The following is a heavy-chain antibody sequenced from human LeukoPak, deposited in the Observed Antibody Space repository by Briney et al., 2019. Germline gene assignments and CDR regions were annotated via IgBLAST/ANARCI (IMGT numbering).Heavy chain of an antibody. CDR1: GFTISCYG. Sequence: PGXXLRLSCAASGFTISCYGMHWVRQAPGKGLEWVAVIWYDGSNKYYADCVKGRFTISRDNSKNTPYLQMNSLRAEDTAVYYCAKDRVVYYYDSSGIDYWGQGTLVTVSS. CDR3: AKDRVVYYYDSSGIDY. V-gene: IGHV3-33*06. J-gene: IGHJ4*02. D-gene: IGHD3-22*01. CDR2: IWYDGSNK.